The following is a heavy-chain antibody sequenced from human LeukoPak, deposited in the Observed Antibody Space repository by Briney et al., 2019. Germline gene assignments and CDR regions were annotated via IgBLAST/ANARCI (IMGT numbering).Heavy chain of an antibody. CDR2: IYSGGST. CDR1: GFSVSSDY. D-gene: IGHD4-23*01. Sequence: GGSLKLSCAASGFSVSSDYMSWVRQAPGKGLEYVSVIYSGGSTYYADSVKGRFTISRVSSKNTLYLQMNSLRAEDTAVYYCAREVGGNWFDPWGQGTLVTVTS. V-gene: IGHV3-66*01. J-gene: IGHJ5*02. CDR3: AREVGGNWFDP.